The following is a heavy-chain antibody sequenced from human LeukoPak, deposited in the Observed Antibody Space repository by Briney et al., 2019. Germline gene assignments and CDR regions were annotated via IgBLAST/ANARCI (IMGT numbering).Heavy chain of an antibody. Sequence: PGGSLRLSCAASGFTFSDYAMHWVRQAPGKGLEWISFIRYDGSKTYYADSVKGRFTISRDNSKNTLYLQMNSLRAEDTAVYYCAKAFLDHDAFDIWGQGTMVTVSS. CDR3: AKAFLDHDAFDI. J-gene: IGHJ3*02. CDR1: GFTFSDYA. CDR2: IRYDGSKT. V-gene: IGHV3-30*02.